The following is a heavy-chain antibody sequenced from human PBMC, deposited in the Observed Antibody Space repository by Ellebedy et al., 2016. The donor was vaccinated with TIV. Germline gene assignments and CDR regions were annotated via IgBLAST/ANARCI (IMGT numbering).Heavy chain of an antibody. D-gene: IGHD3-22*01. CDR2: IYHSGST. CDR3: ARDRSYYDSSGYYAPYFDY. J-gene: IGHJ4*02. V-gene: IGHV4-30-2*01. Sequence: MPSEILSLTCAVSGGSISSGGYSWSWIRQPPGKGLEWIGYIYHSGSTYYNPSLKSRVTISVDRSKNQFSLKLSSVTAADTAVYYCARDRSYYDSSGYYAPYFDYWGQGTLVTVSS. CDR1: GGSISSGGYS.